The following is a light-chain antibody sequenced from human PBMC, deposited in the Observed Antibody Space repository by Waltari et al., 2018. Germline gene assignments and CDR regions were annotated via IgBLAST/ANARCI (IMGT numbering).Light chain of an antibody. J-gene: IGLJ2*01. CDR2: DVT. CDR1: NRDIGYYNH. Sequence: QSALTQPASVSGSPGQSITISCTGPNRDIGYYNHVSWYQQYPGKAPKLMIFDVTRWPSGVSHRFSGSKSGNTASLTISGLQAEDEADYFCAAYTSTNTVIFGGGTKVTVL. CDR3: AAYTSTNTVI. V-gene: IGLV2-14*01.